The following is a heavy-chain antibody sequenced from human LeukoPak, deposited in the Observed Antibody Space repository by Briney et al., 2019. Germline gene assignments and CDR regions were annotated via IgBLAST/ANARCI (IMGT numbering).Heavy chain of an antibody. CDR3: AKSRDTAMVTGYFDY. D-gene: IGHD5-18*01. V-gene: IGHV3-23*01. CDR1: GFTFSSYA. J-gene: IGHJ4*02. CDR2: ISGSGGST. Sequence: GGPLRPSCAASGFTFSSYAMSWVRQAPGKGLEWVSAISGSGGSTYYADSVKGRFTISRDNSKNTLYLQMNSLRAEDTAVYYCAKSRDTAMVTGYFDYWGQGTLVTVSS.